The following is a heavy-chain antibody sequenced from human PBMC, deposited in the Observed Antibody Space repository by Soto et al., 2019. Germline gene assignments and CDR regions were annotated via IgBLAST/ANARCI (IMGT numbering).Heavy chain of an antibody. CDR3: AVAVDTVTFHVFDI. V-gene: IGHV1-3*05. CDR1: GYTFTSYA. D-gene: IGHD5-18*01. CDR2: INAGNGNT. Sequence: QVQLVQSGAEEKKPGASVKVSCKASGYTFTSYAMHWVRQAPGQRLEWMGWINAGNGNTKYSQKFQGRVTITRDTSASTAYMELSSLRSEDTAVYYCAVAVDTVTFHVFDIWGQGTMVTVSS. J-gene: IGHJ3*02.